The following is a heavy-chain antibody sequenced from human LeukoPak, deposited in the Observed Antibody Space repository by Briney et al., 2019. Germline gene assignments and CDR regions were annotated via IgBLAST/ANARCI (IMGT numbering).Heavy chain of an antibody. Sequence: PGGSLRLSCAASGFTFSSYWMHWVRQAPGKGLVWVSRISRDGTSTSYADSVRGRFTISRDNAKNSLYLQMNSLRAEDTAVYYCARGRLMGSGLPAIDYWGQGTLVTVSS. D-gene: IGHD3-10*01. J-gene: IGHJ4*02. CDR2: ISRDGTST. CDR3: ARGRLMGSGLPAIDY. CDR1: GFTFSSYW. V-gene: IGHV3-74*01.